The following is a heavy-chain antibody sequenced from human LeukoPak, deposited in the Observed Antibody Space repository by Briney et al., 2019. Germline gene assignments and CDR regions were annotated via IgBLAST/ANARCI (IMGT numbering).Heavy chain of an antibody. CDR1: GGSISSSNW. V-gene: IGHV4-4*02. CDR2: IYHSGST. J-gene: IGHJ3*02. CDR3: AGHGSGSDLGGFDI. Sequence: SGTLSLTFAVSGGSISSSNWWSWVRQPPGKGLEWIGEIYHSGSTNYNPSLKSRVTISVDKSKNQFSLKLSSVTAADTAVYYCAGHGSGSDLGGFDIWGQGTMVTVSS. D-gene: IGHD3-10*01.